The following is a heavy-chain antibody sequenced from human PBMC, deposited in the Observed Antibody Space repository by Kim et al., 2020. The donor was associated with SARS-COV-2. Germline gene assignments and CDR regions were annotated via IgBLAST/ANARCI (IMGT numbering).Heavy chain of an antibody. D-gene: IGHD6-6*01. CDR1: GFTFSSYA. CDR2: ISYDGSNK. CDR3: ASKYSSSFPFDY. V-gene: IGHV3-30-3*01. Sequence: GGSLRLSCAASGFTFSSYAMHWVRQAPGKGLEWVAVISYDGSNKYYADSVKGRFPISRDNSKNTLYLQMNSLRAEDTAVYYCASKYSSSFPFDYWGQGT. J-gene: IGHJ4*02.